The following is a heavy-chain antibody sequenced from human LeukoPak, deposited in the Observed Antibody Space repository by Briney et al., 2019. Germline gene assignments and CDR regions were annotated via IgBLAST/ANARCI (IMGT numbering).Heavy chain of an antibody. D-gene: IGHD3-9*01. CDR2: IYYSGST. CDR1: GDSISSYY. CDR3: AREKSDILTGYYYGMDV. J-gene: IGHJ6*02. V-gene: IGHV4-59*01. Sequence: SETLSLTCTVSGDSISSYYWSWIRQPPGKGLEWIGYIYYSGSTNYNPSLKSRVTISVDTSKNQFSLKLSSVTAADTAVYYCAREKSDILTGYYYGMDVWGQGTTVTVSS.